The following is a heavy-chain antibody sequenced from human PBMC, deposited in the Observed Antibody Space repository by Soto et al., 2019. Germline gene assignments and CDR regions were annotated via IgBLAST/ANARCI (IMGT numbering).Heavy chain of an antibody. CDR2: IYYSGST. V-gene: IGHV4-61*01. CDR3: ARARATIAAAAIFDC. J-gene: IGHJ4*02. D-gene: IGHD6-13*01. CDR1: GGSVSSGSYY. Sequence: ASETLSLTCTVSGGSVSSGSYYWSWIRQPPGKGLEWIGYIYYSGSTNYSPSLKSRVTISIHTSKNQFSLKLTSVTAADTAVYYCARARATIAAAAIFDCWGQGTLVTVSS.